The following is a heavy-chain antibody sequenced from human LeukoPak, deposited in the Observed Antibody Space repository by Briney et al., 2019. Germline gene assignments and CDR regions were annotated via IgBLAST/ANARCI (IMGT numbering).Heavy chain of an antibody. V-gene: IGHV4-30-4*08. CDR2: IYYSGST. CDR3: ARGKIVVVPAAITEEAWFDP. J-gene: IGHJ5*02. D-gene: IGHD2-2*02. Sequence: SETLSLTCTVSGGSISSGDYYWSWIRQPPGKSLEWIGYIYYSGSTYYNPSLKSRVTISVDTSKNQFSLKLSSVTAADTAVYYCARGKIVVVPAAITEEAWFDPWGQGTLVTVSS. CDR1: GGSISSGDYY.